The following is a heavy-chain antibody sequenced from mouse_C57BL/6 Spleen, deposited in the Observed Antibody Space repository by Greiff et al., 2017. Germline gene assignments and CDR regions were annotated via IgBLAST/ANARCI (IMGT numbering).Heavy chain of an antibody. D-gene: IGHD1-1*01. V-gene: IGHV1-22*01. CDR3: ASHYYYGSSYVYWYFDV. CDR2: INPNNGGT. Sequence: EVQLQQSGPELVKPGASVKMSCKASGYTFTDYNMHWVKQSHGKSLEWIGYINPNNGGTSYNQKFKGKATLTVNKSSSTAYMGLRSLTSEDSAVYYCASHYYYGSSYVYWYFDVWGTGTTVTVSS. J-gene: IGHJ1*03. CDR1: GYTFTDYN.